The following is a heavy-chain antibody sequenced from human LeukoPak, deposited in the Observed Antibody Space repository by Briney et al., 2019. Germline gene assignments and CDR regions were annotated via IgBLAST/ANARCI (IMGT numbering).Heavy chain of an antibody. V-gene: IGHV1-69*05. CDR2: IIPIFGTA. CDR1: GGTFSSYA. J-gene: IGHJ4*02. CDR3: ARDRGGTGDFDY. D-gene: IGHD3-10*01. Sequence: SVKVSRKASGGTFSSYAISWVRQAPGQGLEWMGGIIPIFGTANYAQKFQGRDTITSDTSASTAYMELSSLRSEDTAVYYCARDRGGTGDFDYWGQGTLVSVSS.